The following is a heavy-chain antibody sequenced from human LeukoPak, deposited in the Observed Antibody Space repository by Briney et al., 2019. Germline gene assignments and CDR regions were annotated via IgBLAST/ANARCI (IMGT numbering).Heavy chain of an antibody. Sequence: SETLSLTCTVSGGSISSSSHHWGWIRQPPGKGLEWIGSIHFSGTTHYSPSLKSRVTTSVDTSKNQFSLKLTSVTAADTAVYYCARHFQQWLGYFDFWGQGTLVTVSS. J-gene: IGHJ4*02. CDR1: GGSISSSSHH. V-gene: IGHV4-39*01. CDR3: ARHFQQWLGYFDF. D-gene: IGHD6-19*01. CDR2: IHFSGTT.